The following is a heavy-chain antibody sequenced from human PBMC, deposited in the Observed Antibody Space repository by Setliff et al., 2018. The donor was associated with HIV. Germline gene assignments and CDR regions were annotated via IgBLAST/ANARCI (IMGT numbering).Heavy chain of an antibody. CDR1: GYTLTSYD. J-gene: IGHJ6*02. D-gene: IGHD3-22*01. V-gene: IGHV1-18*01. CDR3: AREIGDYYDSSGYYPPTDYYYGMDV. CDR2: ISAYNGNT. Sequence: ASVKVSCKASGYTLTSYDISWVRQAPGQGLEWMVWISAYNGNTNYAQKLQGRVTMTTDTSTSTAYMELRSMRSDDTAVYYCAREIGDYYDSSGYYPPTDYYYGMDVWGQGTTVTVSS.